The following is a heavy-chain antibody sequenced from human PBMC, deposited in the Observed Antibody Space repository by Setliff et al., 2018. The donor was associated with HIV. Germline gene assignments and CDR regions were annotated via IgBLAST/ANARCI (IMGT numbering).Heavy chain of an antibody. D-gene: IGHD6-6*01. J-gene: IGHJ4*02. Sequence: PGGSLRLSCEASGFTVRSNYMSWVRQAPGKGLEWVSAISGSGGRTHYADSVKGRFTISRDNSKTTLYLQMNSLRAEDTAVYYCAKRRQLAEDYYWGQGTLVTVSS. CDR3: AKRRQLAEDYY. CDR1: GFTVRSNY. CDR2: ISGSGGRT. V-gene: IGHV3-23*01.